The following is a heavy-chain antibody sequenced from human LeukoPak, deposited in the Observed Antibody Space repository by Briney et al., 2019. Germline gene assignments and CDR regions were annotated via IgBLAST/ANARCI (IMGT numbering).Heavy chain of an antibody. CDR2: IYYSGRT. Sequence: SETLSLTCTVSGSSINSSNCFWGWIRQPPGKGLEWIGNIYYSGRTWYNPSLKSRVTISVDTSKNQFSLKLSSVTAADTAVYYCARVHVLLWFGELRLWFDPWGQGTLVTVSS. CDR3: ARVHVLLWFGELRLWFDP. CDR1: GSSINSSNCF. D-gene: IGHD3-10*01. V-gene: IGHV4-39*07. J-gene: IGHJ5*02.